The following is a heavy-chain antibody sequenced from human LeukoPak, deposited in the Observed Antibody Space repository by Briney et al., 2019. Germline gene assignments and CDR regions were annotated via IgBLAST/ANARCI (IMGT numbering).Heavy chain of an antibody. Sequence: VASVRVSCKASGYTCTSYDIRWVRQAPGQGLEWMGWISAYNGNTNYAQKLQGRVTMTTDTSTSTAYLELRSLRSDDTAVYYCARELLPTYDFWSGTRPRNWFGPWGQGTLVTVSS. CDR1: GYTCTSYD. CDR3: ARELLPTYDFWSGTRPRNWFGP. D-gene: IGHD3-3*01. J-gene: IGHJ5*02. CDR2: ISAYNGNT. V-gene: IGHV1-18*01.